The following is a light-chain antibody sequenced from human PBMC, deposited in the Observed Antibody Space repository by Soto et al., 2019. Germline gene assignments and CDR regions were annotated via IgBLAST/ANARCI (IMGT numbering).Light chain of an antibody. V-gene: IGKV1-39*01. CDR1: QSINRY. J-gene: IGKJ4*01. CDR3: QQGFSTLT. Sequence: DIQMTQSPSSLSASVGDRVTITCRASQSINRYLNWYQQKPGTAPKLLISGASSLQSGVPSRFSGSGSGTDFTLTISSLQPEDFATYYCQQGFSTLTFGGGTKVDIK. CDR2: GAS.